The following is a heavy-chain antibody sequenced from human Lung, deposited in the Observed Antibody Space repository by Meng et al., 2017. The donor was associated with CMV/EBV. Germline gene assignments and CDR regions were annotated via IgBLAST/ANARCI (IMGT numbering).Heavy chain of an antibody. CDR3: ARDSKISSGGSSYYYCYGMDV. D-gene: IGHD3-16*02. CDR1: GFTFSSYW. J-gene: IGHJ6*01. CDR2: IKQVGSEK. Sequence: ETLSLTCAASGFTFSSYWMSWVRQAPGKGLEWVANIKQVGSEKYYVDSVKGRFTIARDNAKNSLYRQMNSLTAEDTAVYYCARDSKISSGGSSYYYCYGMDVWXQGNXVTVDS. V-gene: IGHV3-7*01.